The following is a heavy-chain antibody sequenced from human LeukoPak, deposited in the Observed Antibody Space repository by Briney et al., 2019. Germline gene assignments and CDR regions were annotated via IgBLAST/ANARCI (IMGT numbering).Heavy chain of an antibody. V-gene: IGHV3-73*01. D-gene: IGHD3-9*01. J-gene: IGHJ4*02. CDR3: AKGRSHVLRYFDWLFTFDY. CDR1: GFTFSGSA. CDR2: IRSKANSYAT. Sequence: GGSLRLSCAASGFTFSGSAMHWVRQASGKGLEWVGRIRSKANSYATAYAASVKGRFTISRDDSKNTAYLQMNSLRAEDTAVYYCAKGRSHVLRYFDWLFTFDYWGQGTLVTVSS.